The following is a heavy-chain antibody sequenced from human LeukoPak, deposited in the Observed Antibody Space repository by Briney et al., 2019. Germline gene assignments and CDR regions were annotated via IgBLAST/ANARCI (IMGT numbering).Heavy chain of an antibody. CDR2: ISYDGSNK. V-gene: IGHV3-30-3*01. CDR3: ARGGDGYNYDY. Sequence: TGGSLRLSCAASGFTFSSYAMHWVRQAPGKGLEWVAVISYDGSNKYYADSVKGRFSISRDNSKNTLYLQMNSLRAEDTAVYYCARGGDGYNYDYWGQGTLVTVSS. J-gene: IGHJ4*02. D-gene: IGHD5-24*01. CDR1: GFTFSSYA.